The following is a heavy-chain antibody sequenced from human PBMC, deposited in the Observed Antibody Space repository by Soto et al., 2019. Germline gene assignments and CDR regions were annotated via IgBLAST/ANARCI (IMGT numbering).Heavy chain of an antibody. CDR3: ARAGGYSRSRSSASGYLLDF. CDR1: GFTFSSYG. CDR2: ISKSGTTT. J-gene: IGHJ6*02. Sequence: GGSLRLSCVASGFTFSSYGMNWVRQGPGKGLEWLSFISKSGTTTYYADSVKGRFTISRDNAKNSLYLQMNSLRDEDTAVYYCARAGGYSRSRSSASGYLLDFWGQRTTVPGSS. V-gene: IGHV3-48*02. D-gene: IGHD6-13*01.